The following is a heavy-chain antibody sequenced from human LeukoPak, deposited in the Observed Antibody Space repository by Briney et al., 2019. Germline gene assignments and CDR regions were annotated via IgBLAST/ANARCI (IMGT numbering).Heavy chain of an antibody. Sequence: PSETLSLTCTVSGGSISSSSYYWGWIRQPPGKGLEWIGSIYYSGSTYYNPSLKSRVTISVDTSKNQFSLKLSSVTAADTAVYYCARDYELGAFDIWGQGTMVTVSS. J-gene: IGHJ3*02. D-gene: IGHD3-16*01. CDR1: GGSISSSSYY. CDR3: ARDYELGAFDI. V-gene: IGHV4-39*07. CDR2: IYYSGST.